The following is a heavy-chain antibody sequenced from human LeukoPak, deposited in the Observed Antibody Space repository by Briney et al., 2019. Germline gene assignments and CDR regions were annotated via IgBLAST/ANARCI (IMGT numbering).Heavy chain of an antibody. J-gene: IGHJ4*02. CDR3: TAFNRDDYRNFDS. CDR1: GYNFPTYW. D-gene: IGHD5-24*01. Sequence: GESLKISCTGSGYNFPTYWIGWVRQMPGRGLEWMGQVFPLDSDTTYSPTFQGQVTISADTSTSTAHLQWSSLKASDTAIYYCTAFNRDDYRNFDSWGQGTLVTVSS. CDR2: VFPLDSDT. V-gene: IGHV5-51*01.